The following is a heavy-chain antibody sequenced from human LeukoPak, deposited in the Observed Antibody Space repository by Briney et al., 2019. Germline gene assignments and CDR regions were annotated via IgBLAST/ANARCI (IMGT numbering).Heavy chain of an antibody. CDR3: AAWGLAVAGTGIDY. D-gene: IGHD6-19*01. Sequence: GGSLRLSCAASGFTFSSYAMSWVRQAPGKGLEWVSAISGSGGSTYYADSVKGRFTISRGNSKNTLYLQMNSLRAEDTAVYYCAAWGLAVAGTGIDYWGQGTLVTVSS. CDR1: GFTFSSYA. V-gene: IGHV3-23*01. J-gene: IGHJ4*02. CDR2: ISGSGGST.